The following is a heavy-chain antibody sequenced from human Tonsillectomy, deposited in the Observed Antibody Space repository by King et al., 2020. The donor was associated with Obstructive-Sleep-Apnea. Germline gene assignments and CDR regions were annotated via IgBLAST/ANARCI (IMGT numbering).Heavy chain of an antibody. CDR3: ARVMDDYVWGSYYY. CDR2: IRSTPFGGTT. Sequence: EVQLVESGGGLVQPGRSLRLSCTASGFIFGDYGLSWFRQAPGKGLDWVGFIRSTPFGGTTEYAASVKGRFTISRDDSKSIAYLQMNSLKTEDTAVYYCARVMDDYVWGSYYYWGQGTLVTVSS. J-gene: IGHJ4*02. CDR1: GFIFGDYG. V-gene: IGHV3-49*03. D-gene: IGHD3-16*01.